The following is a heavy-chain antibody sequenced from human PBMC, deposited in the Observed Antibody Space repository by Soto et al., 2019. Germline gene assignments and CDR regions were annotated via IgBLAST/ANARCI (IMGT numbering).Heavy chain of an antibody. V-gene: IGHV2-26*01. CDR2: IFSDDEK. Sequence: QVTLKESGPVLVKPTETLTLTCTVSGFSLRNVNMGVSWIRQPPGKALEWLAHIFSDDEKSYATSLKNRLTIARDTSKIPVVLTMTNMAPVDTATYYCARISGIAVAGNFDYWGQGTLVTVSS. D-gene: IGHD6-19*01. CDR3: ARISGIAVAGNFDY. CDR1: GFSLRNVNMG. J-gene: IGHJ4*02.